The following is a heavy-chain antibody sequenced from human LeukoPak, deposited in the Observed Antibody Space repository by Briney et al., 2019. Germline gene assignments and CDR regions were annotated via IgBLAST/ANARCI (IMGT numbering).Heavy chain of an antibody. Sequence: GGSLRLSCAASGLTFNNYWMNWVRQTPGKGLEWVANIKDDGSEKYYLDSVKGRFTISRDNAKNSLYLQMNGLRAEDTAVYYCARVAWPYYFDSWGQGTLVTVSS. CDR2: IKDDGSEK. CDR1: GLTFNNYW. J-gene: IGHJ4*02. CDR3: ARVAWPYYFDS. V-gene: IGHV3-7*01.